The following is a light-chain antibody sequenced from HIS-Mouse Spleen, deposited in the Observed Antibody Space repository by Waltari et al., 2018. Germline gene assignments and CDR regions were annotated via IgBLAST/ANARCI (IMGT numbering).Light chain of an antibody. J-gene: IGLJ1*01. CDR1: SSDVGGYNS. CDR2: EVS. V-gene: IGLV2-14*01. CDR3: SSYTSSSTF. Sequence: QSALTQPASVSGSPGQSLTISCTATSSDVGGYNSVPWYQQHPGKAPQLMFYEVSNRPSGVSNRFSGSKSGNTASLTISGLQAEDEADYYCSSYTSSSTFFGTGTKVTVL.